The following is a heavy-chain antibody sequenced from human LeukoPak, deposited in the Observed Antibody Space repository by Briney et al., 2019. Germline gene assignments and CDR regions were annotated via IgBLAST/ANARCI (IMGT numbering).Heavy chain of an antibody. CDR1: GGSISSHY. D-gene: IGHD2-2*01. J-gene: IGHJ6*03. CDR2: IYYSGST. V-gene: IGHV4-59*11. CDR3: ARMWAYCSSTSCFPYYYYYYYMDV. Sequence: SETLSLTCTVSGGSISSHYWSWIRQPPGKGLEWIGYIYYSGSTNYNPSLKSRVTISVDTSKNQFSLKLSSVTAVDTAVYYCARMWAYCSSTSCFPYYYYYYYMDVWGKGTTVTVSS.